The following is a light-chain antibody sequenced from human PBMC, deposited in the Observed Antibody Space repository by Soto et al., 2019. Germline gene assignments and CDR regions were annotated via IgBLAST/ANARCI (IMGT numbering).Light chain of an antibody. CDR2: EVS. CDR1: SSDVGGYNY. Sequence: QSALTQSASVSGSPGQSITISCTGTSSDVGGYNYVSWYQQHPGKAPKLMIYEVSNRPSGVSNRFSGSKSGNTASLTISGLQAEDEADYYCSSYTSINTPHVVFGGGTKLTVL. V-gene: IGLV2-14*01. CDR3: SSYTSINTPHVV. J-gene: IGLJ2*01.